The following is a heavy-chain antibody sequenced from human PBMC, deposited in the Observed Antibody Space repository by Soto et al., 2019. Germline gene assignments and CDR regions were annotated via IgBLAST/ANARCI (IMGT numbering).Heavy chain of an antibody. D-gene: IGHD2-2*01. CDR3: ARGEYQLISSWDYYYYGMDV. CDR2: IIPIFGTA. CDR1: GGTFSSYA. V-gene: IGHV1-69*13. J-gene: IGHJ6*02. Sequence: SVKVSCKASGGTFSSYAISWVRQAPGQGLEWMGGIIPIFGTANYAQKFQGRVTITADESTSTAYMELSSLRSEDTAVYYCARGEYQLISSWDYYYYGMDVWGQGTTVTVSS.